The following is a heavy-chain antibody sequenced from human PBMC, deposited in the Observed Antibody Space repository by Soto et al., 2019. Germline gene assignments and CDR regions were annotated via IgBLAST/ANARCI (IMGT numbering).Heavy chain of an antibody. V-gene: IGHV1-69*01. J-gene: IGHJ6*02. CDR3: ARARSRDRYNSHHYYYYYGMDR. CDR2: IIPIFGTA. Sequence: QVQLVQSGAEVKKPGSSVKVSCKASGGTFSSYAISWVRQAPGQGLEWMGGIIPIFGTANYAQKFQGRVTITADESTRTANMELSSLRSEDTAVYYCARARSRDRYNSHHYYYYYGMDRWGQGTTVTVAS. CDR1: GGTFSSYA. D-gene: IGHD5-12*01.